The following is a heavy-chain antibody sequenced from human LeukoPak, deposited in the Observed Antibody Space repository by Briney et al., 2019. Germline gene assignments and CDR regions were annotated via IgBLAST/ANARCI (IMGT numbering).Heavy chain of an antibody. J-gene: IGHJ4*02. Sequence: GGSLRLSCAASGFTFSSKWMSWVRQAPGKGLEWVANIKYDGSEKYYVDSVKGRFTISRDDAKNSLYLQMNSLRAEDTAVYYCARAPREWLLGYHFEYWGQGTLVTVSS. CDR2: IKYDGSEK. CDR3: ARAPREWLLGYHFEY. D-gene: IGHD3-3*01. CDR1: GFTFSSKW. V-gene: IGHV3-7*01.